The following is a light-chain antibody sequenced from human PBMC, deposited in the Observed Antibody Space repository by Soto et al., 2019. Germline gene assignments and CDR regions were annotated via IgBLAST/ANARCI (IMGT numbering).Light chain of an antibody. J-gene: IGKJ1*01. V-gene: IGKV4-1*01. CDR2: WAS. Sequence: DIVMTQSPDSLAVSLGERATINCKSSQSVFFNSNNKNYLAWYQQKPGQPPKLLIYWASTRESGVPDRFSGSGSETDFTLTISSLQAEDVAFYYCQQYYNIPPTFGQGTKVEI. CDR1: QSVFFNSNNKNY. CDR3: QQYYNIPPT.